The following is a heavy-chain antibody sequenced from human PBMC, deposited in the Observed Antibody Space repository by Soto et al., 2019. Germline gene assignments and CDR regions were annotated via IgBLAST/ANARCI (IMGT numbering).Heavy chain of an antibody. J-gene: IGHJ6*02. CDR3: ARDTAMVYYYGMDV. V-gene: IGHV3-7*01. Sequence: PGGSLRLSCAASGFTFSSYWMSWVRQAPGKGLEWVANIKQDGSEKYYVDSVKGRFTISRDNAKNSLYLQMNSLRAEDTAVYYCARDTAMVYYYGMDVWGQGTTVTVS. D-gene: IGHD5-18*01. CDR1: GFTFSSYW. CDR2: IKQDGSEK.